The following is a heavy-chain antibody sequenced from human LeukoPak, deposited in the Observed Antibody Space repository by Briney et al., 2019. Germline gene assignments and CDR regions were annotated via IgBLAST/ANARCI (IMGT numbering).Heavy chain of an antibody. J-gene: IGHJ5*02. CDR2: IYYSGST. D-gene: IGHD2-15*01. Sequence: SETLSLTCTVSGGSISSYYWSWIRQPPGKGLEWIGYIYYSGSTNYNPSLKGRVTISVDTSKNQFSLKLSSVTAADTAAYYCARGGYCSGVSCYWKGFDPWGQGTLVTVSS. CDR1: GGSISSYY. V-gene: IGHV4-59*08. CDR3: ARGGYCSGVSCYWKGFDP.